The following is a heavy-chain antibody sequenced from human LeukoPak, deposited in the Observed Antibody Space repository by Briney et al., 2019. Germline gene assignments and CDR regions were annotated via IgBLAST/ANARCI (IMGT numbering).Heavy chain of an antibody. Sequence: SGTLSLTCAVSGHSITSNNWRSWVRQPPGKGLEWIGEVYHSGSTNYHPSLKSRVTITVDKSNNQFSLTLTSVTAADTAVYYCARDSDLTGYFSRFYYGLVVWGKGNTVTVSS. CDR3: ARDSDLTGYFSRFYYGLVV. V-gene: IGHV4-4*02. D-gene: IGHD3-9*01. J-gene: IGHJ6*04. CDR1: GHSITSNNW. CDR2: VYHSGST.